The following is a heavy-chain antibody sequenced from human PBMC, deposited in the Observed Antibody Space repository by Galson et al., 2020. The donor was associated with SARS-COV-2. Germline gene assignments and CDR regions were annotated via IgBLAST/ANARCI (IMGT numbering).Heavy chain of an antibody. Sequence: SETLSLTCTVSGGSISSSSYYWGWIRQPPGKGLEWIGSIYYSGSTYYNPSLKSRVTISVDTSKNQFSLKLSSVTAADTAVYYCARVGCPKCPYSSSCRAFCWFDPWGQGTLVTVSS. V-gene: IGHV4-39*07. J-gene: IGHJ5*02. D-gene: IGHD6-13*01. CDR2: IYYSGST. CDR3: ARVGCPKCPYSSSCRAFCWFDP. CDR1: GGSISSSSYY.